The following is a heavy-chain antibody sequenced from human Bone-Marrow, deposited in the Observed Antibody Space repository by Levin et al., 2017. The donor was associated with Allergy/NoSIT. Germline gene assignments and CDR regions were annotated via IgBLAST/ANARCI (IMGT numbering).Heavy chain of an antibody. V-gene: IGHV4-30-4*01. Sequence: SCTVSGGSINSVIDYWSWIRQPPGEGLEWLGYISYSGSTHYNPSLKSRLTMSLDTSKNQFSLQLNSVTAADTAVYYCARVVPAAPRHWFDPWGQGTLVTVSS. CDR2: ISYSGST. J-gene: IGHJ5*02. CDR1: GGSINSVIDY. D-gene: IGHD2-2*01. CDR3: ARVVPAAPRHWFDP.